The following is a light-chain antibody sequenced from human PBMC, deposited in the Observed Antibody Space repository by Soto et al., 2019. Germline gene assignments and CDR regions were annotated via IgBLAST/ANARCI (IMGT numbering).Light chain of an antibody. CDR1: QSVSSY. J-gene: IGKJ2*01. V-gene: IGKV3-11*01. CDR3: QQRSNWPRT. CDR2: DAS. Sequence: EIVLTQSPATLSLSAGEGATLSCRASQSVSSYLAWYQQKPGQAPRLLIYDASNRATGIPARFSGSGSGTDFTLTISSLEPEDFAVYYCQQRSNWPRTFGQGTKLEIK.